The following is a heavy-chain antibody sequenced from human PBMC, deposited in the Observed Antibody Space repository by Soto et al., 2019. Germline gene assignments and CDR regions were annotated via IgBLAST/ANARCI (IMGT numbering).Heavy chain of an antibody. CDR2: IHYDGSNT. D-gene: IGHD3-10*01. Sequence: EVQLVESGGKLVQPGGSLTLSCAASGFTFKNHWMHWVRQAPGKGLVWVSRIHYDGSNTRYADSVNGRFTISRDNAKKILYLHLSSLKVYDPAVYYCGRDWCNFSSGSARGGHGYFQIWGRGTVVTVS. CDR1: GFTFKNHW. CDR3: GRDWCNFSSGSARGGHGYFQI. J-gene: IGHJ2*01. V-gene: IGHV3-74*01.